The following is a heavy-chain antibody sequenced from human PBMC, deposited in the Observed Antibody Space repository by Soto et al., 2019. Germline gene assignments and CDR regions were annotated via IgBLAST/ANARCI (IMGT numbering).Heavy chain of an antibody. CDR2: IYYDGST. D-gene: IGHD3-10*01. CDR3: ARRYYYGSNWFDP. Sequence: QVQLQESGPGLVKPSETLSLTCTVSGTSVSSGSYYWSWIRQPPGKGLEWIGYIYYDGSTIYNPPLTSRLTISVDTSKNQFSPKLPSMTAAHTAVYYCARRYYYGSNWFDPWGPGTLVTVSS. V-gene: IGHV4-61*01. CDR1: GTSVSSGSYY. J-gene: IGHJ5*02.